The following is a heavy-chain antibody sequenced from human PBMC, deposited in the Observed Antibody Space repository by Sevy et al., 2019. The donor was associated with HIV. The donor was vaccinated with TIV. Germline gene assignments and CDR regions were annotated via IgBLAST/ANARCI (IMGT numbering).Heavy chain of an antibody. V-gene: IGHV3-30*04. CDR2: ISHDGSNK. D-gene: IGHD6-13*01. CDR1: GFIFNNYA. J-gene: IGHJ4*02. CDR3: ARALSTRYYFDY. Sequence: GGSLRLSCAVSGFIFNNYAMHWVRQAPGKGLEWAAGISHDGSNKYYGDSVKGRFTISRDNSKNTVYLQMNSLRAEDTAVYYCARALSTRYYFDYWGQGTLVTVSS.